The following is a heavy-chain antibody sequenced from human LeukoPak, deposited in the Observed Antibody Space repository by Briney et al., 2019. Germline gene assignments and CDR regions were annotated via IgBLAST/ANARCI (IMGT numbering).Heavy chain of an antibody. CDR1: GFTFSSYA. CDR3: AKDLHYCSGGSCYSEGSFDY. Sequence: GGSLRLPCAASGFTFSSYAMSWVPQAPGKGLEGVSAISGSGGRTYYADSVKGRFTISRDNSKNTLYLQMNSLRAEDTAVYYCAKDLHYCSGGSCYSEGSFDYWGQGTLVTVSS. CDR2: ISGSGGRT. J-gene: IGHJ4*02. D-gene: IGHD2-15*01. V-gene: IGHV3-23*01.